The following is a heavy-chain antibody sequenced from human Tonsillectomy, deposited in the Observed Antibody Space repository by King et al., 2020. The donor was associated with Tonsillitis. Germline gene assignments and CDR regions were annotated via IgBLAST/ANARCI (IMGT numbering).Heavy chain of an antibody. CDR3: GKGWDYCGGDCYQVDS. CDR2: ISDGGDDT. Sequence: VQLVESGGGLVQPGGSLRLSCATSGFTFNKYDMNWARQAPGKGLEWVSGISDGGDDTYYADSVKGRFTISRDNSKNTLYLQMNSLRAEDTAVYYCGKGWDYCGGDCYQVDSWGQGTLVTVSS. CDR1: GFTFNKYD. J-gene: IGHJ4*02. V-gene: IGHV3-23*04. D-gene: IGHD2-21*02.